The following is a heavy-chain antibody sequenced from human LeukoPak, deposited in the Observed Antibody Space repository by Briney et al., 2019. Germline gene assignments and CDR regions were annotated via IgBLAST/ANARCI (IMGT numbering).Heavy chain of an antibody. D-gene: IGHD6-13*01. CDR3: ARAGAAAGGGVDYYYYYYMDV. CDR1: GGTFSSYA. J-gene: IGHJ6*03. CDR2: IIPILGIA. V-gene: IGHV1-69*04. Sequence: SVKVSCKASGGTFSSYAISWVRQAPGQGLEWMGRIIPILGIANYAQKFQGRVTITADKSTSTVYMELSSLRSEDTAVYYCARAGAAAGGGVDYYYYYYMDVWGKGTTVTVSS.